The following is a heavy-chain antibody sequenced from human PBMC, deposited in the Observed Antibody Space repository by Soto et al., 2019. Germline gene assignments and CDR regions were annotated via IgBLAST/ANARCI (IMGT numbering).Heavy chain of an antibody. Sequence: QVQLVQSGAEVKKPGASVKVSCKASGYTITRHWMHWVRQAPGQGLEWMGVINPSGDSTIYAQKFQGRVTMTRDTSTSTVYMELSSLRSDDTAMYYCARDNSYDSGGAKGWYFDLWGRSTLVTVSS. CDR3: ARDNSYDSGGAKGWYFDL. D-gene: IGHD3-22*01. V-gene: IGHV1-46*01. CDR1: GYTITRHW. J-gene: IGHJ2*01. CDR2: INPSGDST.